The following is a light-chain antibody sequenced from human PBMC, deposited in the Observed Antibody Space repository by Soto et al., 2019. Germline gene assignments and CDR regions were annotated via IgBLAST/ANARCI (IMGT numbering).Light chain of an antibody. J-gene: IGKJ1*01. CDR2: GAS. V-gene: IGKV3-20*01. CDR3: QQYGSSTRT. CDR1: QSVNIY. Sequence: EIVMTQSPATLSVSPGERATVSCRASQSVNIYLAWYQQKPGQAPRLLIFGASSRETGILDRFSGSGSGTEFTLTISRLEPEDSAVYYCQQYGSSTRTFGQGTKVDIK.